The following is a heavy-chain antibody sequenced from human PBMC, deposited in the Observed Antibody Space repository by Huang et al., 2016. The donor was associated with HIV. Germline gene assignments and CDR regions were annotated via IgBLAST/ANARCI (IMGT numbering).Heavy chain of an antibody. CDR3: ARAVDGFNSKGFYMDV. D-gene: IGHD5-12*01. CDR1: GFIFDNFG. J-gene: IGHJ6*03. V-gene: IGHV3-30*02. CDR2: IRADRSNE. Sequence: QVQLVESGGGVVQPGGSLRLSCGASGFIFDNFGMHWVSQAPGKGLVGVAFIRADRSNEDNGEAVKCRFSSSRDNFENIVDLQMNSLGDGDTAIYSCARAVDGFNSKGFYMDVWGKGTAVIVSS.